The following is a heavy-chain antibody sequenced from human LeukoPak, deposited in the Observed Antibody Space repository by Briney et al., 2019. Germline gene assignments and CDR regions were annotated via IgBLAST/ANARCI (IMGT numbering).Heavy chain of an antibody. V-gene: IGHV4-61*08. Sequence: PSETLSLTCNVSGGSVSSGAYYWSWVRQPPGKGLDWIGYVSYSGSAEYNPSLKSRVTMSVDTTTNQFSLKLSSVTAADTAVYYCARDRGIVGATTWFDPWGQGTLVTVSS. CDR1: GGSVSSGAYY. CDR3: ARDRGIVGATTWFDP. D-gene: IGHD1-26*01. CDR2: VSYSGSA. J-gene: IGHJ5*02.